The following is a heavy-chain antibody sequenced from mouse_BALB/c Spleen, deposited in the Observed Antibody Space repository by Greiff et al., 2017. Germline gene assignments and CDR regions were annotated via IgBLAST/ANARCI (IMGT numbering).Heavy chain of an antibody. J-gene: IGHJ4*01. CDR2: ISSGSSTI. V-gene: IGHV5-17*02. D-gene: IGHD5-1*01. CDR3: ARSSNYAMDY. Sequence: DVMLVESGGGLVQPGGSRKLSCAASGFTFSSFGMHWVRQAPEKGLEWVAYISSGSSTIYYADTVKGRFTISRDNPKNTLFLQMTSLRSEDTAMYYCARSSNYAMDYWGQGTSVTVSS. CDR1: GFTFSSFG.